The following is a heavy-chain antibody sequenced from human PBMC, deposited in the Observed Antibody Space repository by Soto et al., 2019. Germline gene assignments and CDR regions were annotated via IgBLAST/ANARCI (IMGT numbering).Heavy chain of an antibody. D-gene: IGHD3-10*01. CDR2: TNPSNGGT. CDR3: AREVGGRRQYYFDS. CDR1: GYTFTGYY. J-gene: IGHJ4*02. Sequence: ASVKVSCKASGYTFTGYYIHWVRQAPGQGLEWMGWTNPSNGGTNYAQKFQGRVTMTRDTSLSTAYMELTTLRSDDTAVFYCAREVGGRRQYYFDSWGLGTLVTVSS. V-gene: IGHV1-2*02.